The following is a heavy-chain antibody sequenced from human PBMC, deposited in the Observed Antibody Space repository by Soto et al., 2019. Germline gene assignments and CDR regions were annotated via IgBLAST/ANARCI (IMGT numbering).Heavy chain of an antibody. J-gene: IGHJ4*02. CDR3: VKHNSDPTAMVIN. D-gene: IGHD5-18*01. Sequence: QPGGSLRLSCSASGFTFSSYAMHWVRQAPGKGLEYVSAISSNGGSTYYADSVKGRFTISRDNSKNTLYLQMSSLRAEDTAVYYCVKHNSDPTAMVINWGQGTLVTVSS. CDR2: ISSNGGST. V-gene: IGHV3-64D*06. CDR1: GFTFSSYA.